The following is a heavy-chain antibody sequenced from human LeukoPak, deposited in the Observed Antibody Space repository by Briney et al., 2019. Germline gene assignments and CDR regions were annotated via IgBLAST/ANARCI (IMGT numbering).Heavy chain of an antibody. J-gene: IGHJ4*02. Sequence: PGGSLRLSCAASGFTFSSYWMSWVRQAPGKGLEWVSAISSGGGTTYYADSVKGRLTISRDNSKNTLSLQMNSLRVEDTAVYYCARSYYDSRGYIYYFDYWGQGTLVTVSS. V-gene: IGHV3-23*01. CDR2: ISSGGGTT. D-gene: IGHD3-22*01. CDR1: GFTFSSYW. CDR3: ARSYYDSRGYIYYFDY.